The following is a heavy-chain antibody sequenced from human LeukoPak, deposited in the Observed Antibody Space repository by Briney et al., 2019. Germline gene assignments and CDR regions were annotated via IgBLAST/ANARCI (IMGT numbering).Heavy chain of an antibody. CDR3: AREGTYYDILTGYWTAFDI. J-gene: IGHJ3*02. Sequence: PGGSLRLSCTASGFTFGDYAMSWVRQAPGKGLEWVANIKQDGSEKYYVDSVKGRFTISRDNAKNSLYLQMNSLRAEDTAVYYCAREGTYYDILTGYWTAFDIWGQGTMVTVSS. V-gene: IGHV3-7*01. CDR2: IKQDGSEK. CDR1: GFTFGDYA. D-gene: IGHD3-9*01.